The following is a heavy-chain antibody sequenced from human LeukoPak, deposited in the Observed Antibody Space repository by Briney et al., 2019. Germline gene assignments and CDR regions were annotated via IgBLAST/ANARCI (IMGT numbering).Heavy chain of an antibody. CDR1: GFTFTSSA. J-gene: IGHJ3*02. Sequence: ASVKVSCKASGFTFTSSAMQWVRQARGQRLEWIGWIVVGSGNTNYAQKFQERVTITRDMSTSTAYMELSSRRSEDTAVYYCAADPALGYCSGGSCYPRPDDAFDIWGQGTMVTVSS. CDR3: AADPALGYCSGGSCYPRPDDAFDI. D-gene: IGHD2-15*01. V-gene: IGHV1-58*02. CDR2: IVVGSGNT.